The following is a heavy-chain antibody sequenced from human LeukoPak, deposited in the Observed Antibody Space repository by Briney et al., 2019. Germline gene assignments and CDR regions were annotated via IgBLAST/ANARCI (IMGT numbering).Heavy chain of an antibody. Sequence: GGSLRLSCTASGFTFSSFGMHWVRQAPRKGLEWVTAISSVGHTNKSADSVKGRFTISRDNSKNTLYLQMHSLREDDTAVYYCAKEVGWFNAFDVWGQGTMVTVSS. CDR3: AKEVGWFNAFDV. J-gene: IGHJ3*01. CDR1: GFTFSSFG. D-gene: IGHD3-10*01. CDR2: ISSVGHTN. V-gene: IGHV3-30*18.